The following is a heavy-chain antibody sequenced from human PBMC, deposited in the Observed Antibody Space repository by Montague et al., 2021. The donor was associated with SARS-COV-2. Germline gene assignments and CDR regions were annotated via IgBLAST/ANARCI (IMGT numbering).Heavy chain of an antibody. CDR3: ARGGLAGGNYDIWSFSYTSPLDY. CDR2: INHRGST. J-gene: IGHJ4*02. Sequence: SETLSLTCAVYGGTFSAHSWSWVRQSPGKGLEWIGEINHRGSTTYMSSLKGRVTMSVDTSKNQLSLKLSSVTAADTAIYYCARGGLAGGNYDIWSFSYTSPLDYWGQGTLVTVSS. D-gene: IGHD3-3*01. CDR1: GGTFSAHS. V-gene: IGHV4-34*01.